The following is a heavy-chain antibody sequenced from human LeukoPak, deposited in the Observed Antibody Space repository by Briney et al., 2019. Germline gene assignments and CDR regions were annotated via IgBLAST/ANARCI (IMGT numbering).Heavy chain of an antibody. CDR3: ASTYYYDSSGYYYAGAGFDY. V-gene: IGHV4-34*01. CDR2: INHSGST. Sequence: PSETLSLTCAVYGGSFSGYYWSWIRQPPGKGLEWIGEINHSGSTNYNPSLKSRVTISVDTSKNQFSLKLSSVTAADTAVYYCASTYYYDSSGYYYAGAGFDYWGQGTLVTVSS. CDR1: GGSFSGYY. J-gene: IGHJ4*02. D-gene: IGHD3-22*01.